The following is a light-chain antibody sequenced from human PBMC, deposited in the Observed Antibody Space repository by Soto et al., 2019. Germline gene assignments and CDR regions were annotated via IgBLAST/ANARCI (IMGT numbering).Light chain of an antibody. J-gene: IGKJ5*01. CDR2: GAS. Sequence: EIVWTQSPGTLSLSPGERATLSCRASQSVSSNHLIWYQQKPGQAPRLVMYGASSRATGIPDRFSGSGSGTDFTLTINRLEPEDFAVYYCQQYGSSLPITFGQGTRLEIK. CDR3: QQYGSSLPIT. V-gene: IGKV3-20*01. CDR1: QSVSSNH.